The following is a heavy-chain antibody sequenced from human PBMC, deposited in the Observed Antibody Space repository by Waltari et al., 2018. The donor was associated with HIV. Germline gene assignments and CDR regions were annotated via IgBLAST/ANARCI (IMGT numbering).Heavy chain of an antibody. V-gene: IGHV1-58*01. J-gene: IGHJ6*02. CDR2: IVLGSGKT. Sequence: QMELMQSGPEVKKPGTSVQVSCQASEFTSHRTVVQWVRRTRGQHLEWMGWIVLGSGKTNYALKCDRRLTIARDMSTGTVYMALSSLTFEDTAIYYCASLPNFSEGVWGQGTTVVVSS. CDR3: ASLPNFSEGV. CDR1: EFTSHRTV. D-gene: IGHD1-7*01.